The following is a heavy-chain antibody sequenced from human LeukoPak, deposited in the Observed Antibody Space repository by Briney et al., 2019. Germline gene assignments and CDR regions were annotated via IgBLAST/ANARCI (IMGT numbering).Heavy chain of an antibody. CDR2: INPRGGST. CDR3: VRKNSGSQYGDYYFDY. Sequence: ASVKVSCKASGHTFTSYYIHWVRQAPGQGLEWMGIINPRGGSTTYAQKFQGRVTMTRDPSTSTVYMELSSLRSEDTAEYYCVRKNSGSQYGDYYFDYWGQGTLVTVSS. CDR1: GHTFTSYY. V-gene: IGHV1-46*01. D-gene: IGHD1-26*01. J-gene: IGHJ4*02.